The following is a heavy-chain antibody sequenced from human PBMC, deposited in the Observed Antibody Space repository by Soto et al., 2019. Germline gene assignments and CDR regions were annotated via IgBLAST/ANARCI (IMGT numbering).Heavy chain of an antibody. D-gene: IGHD2-15*01. J-gene: IGHJ3*02. CDR2: IIPIFGTA. Sequence: QVQLVRSGAEVKKPGSSVKVSCKASGGTFSSYAISWVRQAPGQGLEWMGAIIPIFGTANYAQKFQGRVTITADESTSTAYMELSSLRSEDTAVYYCARVDVVVVAATMEAFDIWGQGTMVTVSS. CDR3: ARVDVVVVAATMEAFDI. V-gene: IGHV1-69*01. CDR1: GGTFSSYA.